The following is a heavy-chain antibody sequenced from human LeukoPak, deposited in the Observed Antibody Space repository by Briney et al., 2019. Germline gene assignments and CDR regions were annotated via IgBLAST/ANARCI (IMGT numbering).Heavy chain of an antibody. CDR3: ARWATRYYYYYYMDV. CDR2: MNPNSGNT. D-gene: IGHD2-15*01. V-gene: IGHV1-8*01. Sequence: GASVKVSCKATGYTFTSYDINWVRQASGQGLEWMGWMNPNSGNTGYAQKFQGRVTMTRNTSISTAYMELSSLRSEDTAVYYCARWATRYYYYYYMDVWGKGTTVTVSS. CDR1: GYTFTSYD. J-gene: IGHJ6*03.